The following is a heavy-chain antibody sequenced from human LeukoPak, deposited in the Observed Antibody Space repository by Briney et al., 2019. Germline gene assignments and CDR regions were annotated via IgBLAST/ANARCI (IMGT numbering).Heavy chain of an antibody. V-gene: IGHV3-33*01. CDR1: GFTFSSYG. J-gene: IGHJ4*02. Sequence: GRSLRLSCAASGFTFSSYGMHWVRQAPGKGLEWVAVIWYDGSNKYYADSVKGRFTISRDNSENTLYLQMNSLRAEDTAVYYCARSYRANYFDYWGQGTLVTVSS. D-gene: IGHD4-11*01. CDR3: ARSYRANYFDY. CDR2: IWYDGSNK.